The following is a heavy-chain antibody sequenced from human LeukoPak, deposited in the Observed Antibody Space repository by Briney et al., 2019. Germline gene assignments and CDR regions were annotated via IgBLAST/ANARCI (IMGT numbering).Heavy chain of an antibody. J-gene: IGHJ3*02. V-gene: IGHV4-34*01. CDR3: ARDIVVVPAASTEDAFDI. Sequence: SETLSLTCGVYGGSFSGYYWSWIRQPPGKGLEWIGEINHSGSTNYNPSLKSRVTISVDTSKNQFSLKLSSVTAADTAVYYCARDIVVVPAASTEDAFDIWGQGTMVTVSS. CDR2: INHSGST. CDR1: GGSFSGYY. D-gene: IGHD2-2*01.